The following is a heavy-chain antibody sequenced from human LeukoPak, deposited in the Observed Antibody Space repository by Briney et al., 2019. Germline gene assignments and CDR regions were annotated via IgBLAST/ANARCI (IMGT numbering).Heavy chain of an antibody. D-gene: IGHD3-10*01. CDR3: ARHRGRYYYGSGSYSGMDV. Sequence: GESLKISCKGSGYSFTSYWIGWVRQMPAKSLESMGIIYPVDSYTSYSQPFQGQVTISADKSISTAYLQWTSLKASDSAMYYCARHRGRYYYGSGSYSGMDVWGQGTTVTVSS. J-gene: IGHJ6*02. CDR1: GYSFTSYW. CDR2: IYPVDSYT. V-gene: IGHV5-51*01.